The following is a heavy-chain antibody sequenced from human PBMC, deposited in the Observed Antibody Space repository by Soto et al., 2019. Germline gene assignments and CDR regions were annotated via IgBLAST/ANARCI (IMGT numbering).Heavy chain of an antibody. CDR2: IYPGDSDT. D-gene: IGHD6-13*01. J-gene: IGHJ6*02. CDR1: GYSFISYW. V-gene: IGHV5-51*01. CDR3: ARVGGTRGPTGPYSSSSHYYYGMDV. Sequence: VESLKISNKCSGYSFISYWIVLVRQMPGKGLEWMGIIYPGDSDTRYSPSFQGQVTISADTSKNQFSLQLNSVTPEDTAVYYCARVGGTRGPTGPYSSSSHYYYGMDVWGQGTTVTVSS.